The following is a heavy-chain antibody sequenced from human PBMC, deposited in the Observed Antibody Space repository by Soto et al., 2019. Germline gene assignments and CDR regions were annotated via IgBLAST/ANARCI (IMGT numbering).Heavy chain of an antibody. V-gene: IGHV4-39*07. Sequence: PSETLSLTCTVSGASISSTSFYWGWVHQHPGKGLQWIGSIHDTGSNDYNPSLKSRVTISVDTPKNQFSLTLISVTAADTAVYYCARSHCISNSCYSTYYYYYYMDVWVKGTTVTVSS. CDR3: ARSHCISNSCYSTYYYYYYMDV. J-gene: IGHJ6*03. CDR2: IHDTGSN. D-gene: IGHD2-2*01. CDR1: GASISSTSFY.